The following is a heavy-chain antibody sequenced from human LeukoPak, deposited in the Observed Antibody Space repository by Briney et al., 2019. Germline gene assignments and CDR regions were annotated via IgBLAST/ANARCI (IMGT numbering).Heavy chain of an antibody. V-gene: IGHV3-30-3*01. CDR2: ISYDGSNK. J-gene: IGHJ4*02. Sequence: PGGSLRLSCAASGFTFSSYAMHWVRQAPGKGLEWVAVISYDGSNKYYADSVKGRFTISRDNSKNTLYLQMNSLRAEDTAVYYCARVRPWVFDYWGQGTLVTVSS. CDR1: GFTFSSYA. CDR3: ARVRPWVFDY.